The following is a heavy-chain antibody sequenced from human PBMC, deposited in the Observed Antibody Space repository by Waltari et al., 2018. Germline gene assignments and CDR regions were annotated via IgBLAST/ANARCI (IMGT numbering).Heavy chain of an antibody. D-gene: IGHD3-22*01. CDR2: MNPNSGNT. Sequence: QVQLVQSGAEVKKPGASVKVSCKASGYTFTSYDIHWVRQDTGQGLEWMGWMNPNSGNTGYAQKFQGRVTMTRNTSISTAYMELSSLRSEDTAVYYCARASYYDSSGYYYDDDYWGQGTLVTVSS. CDR3: ARASYYDSSGYYYDDDY. J-gene: IGHJ4*02. V-gene: IGHV1-8*01. CDR1: GYTFTSYD.